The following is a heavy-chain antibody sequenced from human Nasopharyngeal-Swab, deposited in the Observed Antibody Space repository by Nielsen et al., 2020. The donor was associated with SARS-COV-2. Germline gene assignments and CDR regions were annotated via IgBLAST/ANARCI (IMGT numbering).Heavy chain of an antibody. D-gene: IGHD3/OR15-3a*01. Sequence: GESLKISCKGSGYSFTSYWISWVRQMPGKGLEWMGRTDPSDSYTNYSPSFQGHVTISADKSISTAYLQWSSLKASDTAMYYCARAGLPDTYYYYGMDVWGQGTTVTVSS. V-gene: IGHV5-10-1*01. CDR2: TDPSDSYT. CDR3: ARAGLPDTYYYYGMDV. J-gene: IGHJ6*02. CDR1: GYSFTSYW.